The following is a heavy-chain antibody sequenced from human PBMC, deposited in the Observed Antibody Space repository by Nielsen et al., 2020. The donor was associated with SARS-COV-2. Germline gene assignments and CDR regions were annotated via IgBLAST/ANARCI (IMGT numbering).Heavy chain of an antibody. CDR2: INHSGST. D-gene: IGHD3-16*01. CDR1: GGSFSGYY. J-gene: IGHJ6*02. V-gene: IGHV4-34*01. Sequence: SETLSLTCAVYGGSFSGYYWSWIRQPPGKGLEWIGEINHSGSTNYNPSLKSRVTISVDTSKNQFSLKLSSVTAADTAVYYCASQRSFYGMDVWGQGTTVTVSS. CDR3: ASQRSFYGMDV.